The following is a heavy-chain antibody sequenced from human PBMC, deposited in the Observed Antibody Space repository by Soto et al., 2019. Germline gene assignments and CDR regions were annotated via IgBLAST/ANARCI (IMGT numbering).Heavy chain of an antibody. Sequence: PSQTLSVTCAISGDGVSSNSAAWGWIRQSPSRGLEWLGRTYYRSTWYYDYALSVKSRITINPDTSKNQFSLQLNSVTPEDTAVYYCAGQSSGYHLSSWGQGTLVTVSS. CDR3: AGQSSGYHLSS. CDR2: TYYRSTWYY. D-gene: IGHD3-10*01. J-gene: IGHJ4*02. CDR1: GDGVSSNSAA. V-gene: IGHV6-1*01.